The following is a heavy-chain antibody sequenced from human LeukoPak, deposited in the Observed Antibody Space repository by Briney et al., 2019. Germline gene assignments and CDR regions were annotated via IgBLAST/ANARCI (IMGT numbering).Heavy chain of an antibody. J-gene: IGHJ5*02. V-gene: IGHV1-69*13. Sequence: VASVKVSCKASGYTFTSYAMNWVRQAPGQGLEWMGGIIPIFGTANYAQKFQGRVTITADESTSTAYMELSSLRSEDTAVYYCARDGLGYCSSTSCYTRVYNWFDPWGQGTLVTVSS. CDR2: IIPIFGTA. CDR1: GYTFTSYA. D-gene: IGHD2-2*02. CDR3: ARDGLGYCSSTSCYTRVYNWFDP.